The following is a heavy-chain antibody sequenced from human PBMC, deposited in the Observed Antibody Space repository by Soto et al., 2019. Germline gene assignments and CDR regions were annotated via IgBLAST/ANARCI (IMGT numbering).Heavy chain of an antibody. J-gene: IGHJ4*02. Sequence: EASVKVSCKASGGTFSSYAISWVRQAPGQGLEWMGGIIPIFGTANYAQKFQGRVTITADESTSTAYMELSSLRSEDTAVYYCARRKYYYVLDYWGQGTLVTVSS. D-gene: IGHD3-10*02. CDR2: IIPIFGTA. V-gene: IGHV1-69*13. CDR3: ARRKYYYVLDY. CDR1: GGTFSSYA.